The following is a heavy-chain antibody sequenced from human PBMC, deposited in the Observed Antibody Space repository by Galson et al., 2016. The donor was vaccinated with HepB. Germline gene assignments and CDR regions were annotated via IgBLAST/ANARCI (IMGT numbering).Heavy chain of an antibody. J-gene: IGHJ4*02. D-gene: IGHD1-7*01. V-gene: IGHV3-74*03. CDR3: ARDGGRGTPFDY. CDR2: ITSDVINT. Sequence: SLRLSCAASGFTFSNYWMHWVRQAPGKGLVWVSRITSDVINTADADSVRGRFTISRDNAKNTLYLEMHSLRAEDTAVYFCARDGGRGTPFDYWGQGILVTVSS. CDR1: GFTFSNYW.